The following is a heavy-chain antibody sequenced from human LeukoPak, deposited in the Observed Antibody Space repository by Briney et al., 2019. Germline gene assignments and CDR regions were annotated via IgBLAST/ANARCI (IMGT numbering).Heavy chain of an antibody. J-gene: IGHJ5*02. CDR2: IIPIFGTA. Sequence: SVKVSCKASVVTFSSYAISWVRQAPGQGLEWMGGIIPIFGTANYAQKFQGRVTITADESTSTAYMELSSLRSEDTAVYYCARLNLGNSGFLLPWGQGTLVTVSS. CDR3: ARLNLGNSGFLLP. D-gene: IGHD5-12*01. V-gene: IGHV1-69*13. CDR1: VVTFSSYA.